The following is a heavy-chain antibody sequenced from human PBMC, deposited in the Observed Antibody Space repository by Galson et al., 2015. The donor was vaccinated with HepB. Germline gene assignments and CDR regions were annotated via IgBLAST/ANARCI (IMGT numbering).Heavy chain of an antibody. J-gene: IGHJ4*02. CDR1: GFTFSDHY. CDR2: TRNKANSYTT. D-gene: IGHD2-15*01. Sequence: SLRLSCAASGFTFSDHYMDWVRQAPGKGLEWVGRTRNKANSYTTEYAASVKGRFTISRDDSKNSLYLQMNSLKTEDTAVYYCARGFMDGGSHYWGQGTLVTVSS. CDR3: ARGFMDGGSHY. V-gene: IGHV3-72*01.